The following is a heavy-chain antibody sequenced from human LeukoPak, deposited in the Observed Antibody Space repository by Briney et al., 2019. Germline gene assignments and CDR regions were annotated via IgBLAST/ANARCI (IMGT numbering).Heavy chain of an antibody. CDR1: GFTFSSYA. V-gene: IGHV3-23*01. J-gene: IGHJ4*02. Sequence: GGSLRLSCAASGFTFSSYAMSWVRQAPGKGLEWVSAISGSGGSTYYADSVKGRFTISRDNSKNTLYLQMNTLRTEDTAVYYCAKGERYFDWLRDGYWGQGTLVTVSS. CDR2: ISGSGGST. D-gene: IGHD3-9*01. CDR3: AKGERYFDWLRDGY.